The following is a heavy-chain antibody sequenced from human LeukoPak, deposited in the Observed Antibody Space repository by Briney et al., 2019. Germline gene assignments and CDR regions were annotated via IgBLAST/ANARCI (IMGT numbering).Heavy chain of an antibody. Sequence: SETLSLTCAVYGRSFSGYYWSWIRQPPGKGLEWIGEINHSGSTNYNPSLKSRVTISVDTSKNQFSLKLSSVTAADTAVYYCARVWVVLYGRGFDYWGQGTLVTVSS. CDR1: GRSFSGYY. V-gene: IGHV4-34*01. D-gene: IGHD2-15*01. CDR2: INHSGST. CDR3: ARVWVVLYGRGFDY. J-gene: IGHJ4*02.